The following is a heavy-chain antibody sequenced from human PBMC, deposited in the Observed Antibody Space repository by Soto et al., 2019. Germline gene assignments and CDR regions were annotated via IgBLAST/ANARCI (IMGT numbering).Heavy chain of an antibody. V-gene: IGHV3-23*01. CDR1: GFTVSSHA. D-gene: IGHD2-15*01. J-gene: IGHJ3*02. CDR2: VTADGGT. CDR3: APHVSCSGGSCQYDAFAI. Sequence: EVQVLESGGGLVQPGGSLRLSCEGSGFTVSSHAMTWIRQAPGKGPEWVSTVTADGGTYYADSVKGRFAMSRDTSENTAYLQKNRLGAEDTAAYYCAPHVSCSGGSCQYDAFAIRGQGSMVTVSS.